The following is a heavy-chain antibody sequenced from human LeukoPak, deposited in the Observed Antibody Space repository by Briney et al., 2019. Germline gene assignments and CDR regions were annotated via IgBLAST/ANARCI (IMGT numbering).Heavy chain of an antibody. Sequence: GESLKISCKGSGYFVTHHWIGWVRQMPGKGLEWMAIIHTGNSDSKYSPSFQGQVTMSVDKSISTAYLQWSSLKASDTAMYYCAYLGSYYNPPFQYWGQGTLVTVSS. CDR2: IHTGNSDS. V-gene: IGHV5-51*01. J-gene: IGHJ4*02. CDR1: GYFVTHHW. D-gene: IGHD3-10*01. CDR3: AYLGSYYNPPFQY.